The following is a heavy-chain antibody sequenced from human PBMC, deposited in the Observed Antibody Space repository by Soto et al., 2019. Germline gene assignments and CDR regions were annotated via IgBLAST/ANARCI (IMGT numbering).Heavy chain of an antibody. V-gene: IGHV4-61*01. Sequence: TSETLSLTCTVSGGSVSSGSYYWSWIRQPPGKGLEWIGYIYYSGSTNYNPSLKSRVTISVDTSKNQFSLKLSSVTAADTAVYYCARVAPSGEYSSSYYFDYWGQGTLVTVSS. CDR1: GGSVSSGSYY. J-gene: IGHJ4*02. CDR2: IYYSGST. D-gene: IGHD1-26*01. CDR3: ARVAPSGEYSSSYYFDY.